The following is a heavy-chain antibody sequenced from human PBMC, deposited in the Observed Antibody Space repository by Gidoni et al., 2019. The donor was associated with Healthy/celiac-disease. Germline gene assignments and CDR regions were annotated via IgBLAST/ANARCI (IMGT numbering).Heavy chain of an antibody. J-gene: IGHJ6*02. CDR2: IYYSGST. D-gene: IGHD3-3*01. Sequence: QVQLHESGSGLVKPSETLSLTCTVSGGSISTYYWSWIRQPPGTGLEWIGYIYYSGSTNYNPSLKSRVTTSVDASKNQFSLKLTSVTAVDTAVYYCARVPHDDFWSGYLTGYMDVWGQGTTVTVSS. CDR1: GGSISTYY. CDR3: ARVPHDDFWSGYLTGYMDV. V-gene: IGHV4-59*01.